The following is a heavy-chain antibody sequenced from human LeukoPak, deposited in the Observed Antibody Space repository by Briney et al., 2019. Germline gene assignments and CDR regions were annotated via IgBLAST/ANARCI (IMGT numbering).Heavy chain of an antibody. V-gene: IGHV1-18*01. CDR1: DYTFTNYG. D-gene: IGHD6-25*01. CDR2: ISAYNGNT. CDR3: VRQRITAGTNFDY. J-gene: IGHJ4*02. Sequence: ASVKVYCKASDYTFTNYGISWVRQAPGQGLEWMGWISAYNGNTNYAQKLQGRVTMTTDTSTSTAYMELRSLRSDDTAVYYCVRQRITAGTNFDYWGQGTLVTVSS.